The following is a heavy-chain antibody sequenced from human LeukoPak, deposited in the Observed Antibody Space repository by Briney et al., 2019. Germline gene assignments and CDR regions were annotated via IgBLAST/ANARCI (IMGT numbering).Heavy chain of an antibody. Sequence: AGGSLRLSCAASGFTFSSYWMHWVRQAPGKGLVWVSRIHSDGSSTSYADSVRGRFTISRDDAKSTLYLQMNSLGAEDRAVYYCARSGWPYYFDYWGQGTLVTVSS. CDR3: ARSGWPYYFDY. CDR1: GFTFSSYW. CDR2: IHSDGSST. V-gene: IGHV3-74*01. J-gene: IGHJ4*02. D-gene: IGHD3-22*01.